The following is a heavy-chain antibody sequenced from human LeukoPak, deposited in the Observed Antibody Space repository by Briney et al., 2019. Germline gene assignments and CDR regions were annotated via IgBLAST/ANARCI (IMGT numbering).Heavy chain of an antibody. CDR1: GGSFSGYY. CDR3: ARFCRSTSCYRTNWFDP. CDR2: INHSGST. V-gene: IGHV4-34*01. J-gene: IGHJ5*02. Sequence: KPSETLSLTCAVYGGSFSGYYWSWIRQPPGKGLEWIGEINHSGSTNYNPSLKSRVTISVDTSKNQFSLKLSSVTAADTAVYYCARFCRSTSCYRTNWFDPWGQGTLVTVSS. D-gene: IGHD2-2*01.